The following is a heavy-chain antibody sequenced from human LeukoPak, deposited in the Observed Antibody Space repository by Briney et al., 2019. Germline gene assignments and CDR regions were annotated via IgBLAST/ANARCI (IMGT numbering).Heavy chain of an antibody. CDR2: IKSKTDGGTT. CDR1: GFTFSNAW. V-gene: IGHV3-15*01. CDR3: TTELRVIVGAPPELDY. Sequence: PGGSLRLSCAASGFTFSNAWMSWVRQAPGKGLEWVGRIKSKTDGGTTDYAAPVKGRFTISRDDSKNTLYLQMNSLKTEDTAVYYCTTELRVIVGAPPELDYWGQGTLVTVSS. D-gene: IGHD1-26*01. J-gene: IGHJ4*02.